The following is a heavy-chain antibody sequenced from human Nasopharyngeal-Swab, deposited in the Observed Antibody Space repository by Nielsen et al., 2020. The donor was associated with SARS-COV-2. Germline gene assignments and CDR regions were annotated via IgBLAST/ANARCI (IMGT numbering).Heavy chain of an antibody. CDR3: ARGERRAARPPGGYFDY. CDR1: GGSISSSNW. J-gene: IGHJ4*02. D-gene: IGHD6-6*01. V-gene: IGHV4-4*02. Sequence: SETLSLTCAVSGGSISSSNWWSWIRQPPGKGLEWIGEIYHSGSTNYNPSLKSRLTISVDKSKNQFSLKLSSVTAADTAVYYCARGERRAARPPGGYFDYWGQGTLVTVSS. CDR2: IYHSGST.